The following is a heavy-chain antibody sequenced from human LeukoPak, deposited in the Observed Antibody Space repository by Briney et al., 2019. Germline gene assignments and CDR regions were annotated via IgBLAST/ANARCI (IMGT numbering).Heavy chain of an antibody. CDR1: GYTFTSYY. D-gene: IGHD3-3*01. CDR2: INPSGCST. CDR3: ARELITIFGVVIIVARAEYGMDV. V-gene: IGHV1-46*01. Sequence: ASVKVSCKACGYTFTSYYMHWVRQPPGQALEWMGIINPSGCSTSYAQKLQGRVTMIRDTSTSTVYMALSSLRSEDTAVYYCARELITIFGVVIIVARAEYGMDVWGQGTTVTVS. J-gene: IGHJ6*02.